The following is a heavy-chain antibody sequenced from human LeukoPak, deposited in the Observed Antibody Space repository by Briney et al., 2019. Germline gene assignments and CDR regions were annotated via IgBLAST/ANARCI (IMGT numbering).Heavy chain of an antibody. CDR1: GSSISTSSCY. D-gene: IGHD3-10*01. CDR3: ARDCEEGRSSSPHDAFDV. J-gene: IGHJ3*01. CDR2: IFTSGFT. Sequence: SQTLSLTCTVSGSSISTSSCYWGWVRQPAGKGLEWIGRIFTSGFTDYNPSLESRVTIPLDTSKNQFSLKVISVTAADTAVYYCARDCEEGRSSSPHDAFDVWGQGTVVTVSS. V-gene: IGHV4-61*02.